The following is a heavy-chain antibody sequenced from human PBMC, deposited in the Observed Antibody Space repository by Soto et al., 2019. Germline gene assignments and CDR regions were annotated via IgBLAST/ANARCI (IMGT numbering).Heavy chain of an antibody. D-gene: IGHD3-9*01. J-gene: IGHJ4*02. CDR1: GYTFTSYG. V-gene: IGHV1-18*01. Sequence: GASVKLSCKVSGYTFTSYGLTWVRQAPGQGLEWMGWISAYNGHTKYAQRFQGRVTMTTDTSTSTAYMELRSLRSDDTAVYYCARDDHYDILTGCLYYFDYWGQGTLVTVSS. CDR2: ISAYNGHT. CDR3: ARDDHYDILTGCLYYFDY.